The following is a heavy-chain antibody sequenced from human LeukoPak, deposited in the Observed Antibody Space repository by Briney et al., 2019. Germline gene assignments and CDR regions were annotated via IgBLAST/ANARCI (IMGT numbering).Heavy chain of an antibody. CDR2: IYVGGSA. CDR1: GYTVSNNY. CDR3: ARLKIDGTHFDY. D-gene: IGHD3-9*01. Sequence: GGSLRLSCAASGYTVSNNYMSWVRQTPGKGLEWVSVIYVGGSAYYADSVKGRFTISGDSSKNTLYLQMNSLRAEDTAVYYCARLKIDGTHFDYWGQGTLVTVSS. V-gene: IGHV3-53*01. J-gene: IGHJ4*02.